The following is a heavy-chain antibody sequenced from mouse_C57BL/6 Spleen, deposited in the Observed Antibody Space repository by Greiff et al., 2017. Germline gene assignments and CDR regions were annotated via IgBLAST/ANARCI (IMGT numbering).Heavy chain of an antibody. J-gene: IGHJ4*01. CDR2: ISSGGDYI. CDR3: TRDRTTVVDAMDY. Sequence: EVNVVESGEGLVKPGGSLKLSCAASGFTFSSYAMSWVRQTPEKRLEWVAYISSGGDYIYYADTVKGRFTISRDNARNTLYLQMSSLKSEDTAMYYCTRDRTTVVDAMDYWGQGTSVTVSS. D-gene: IGHD1-1*01. CDR1: GFTFSSYA. V-gene: IGHV5-9-1*02.